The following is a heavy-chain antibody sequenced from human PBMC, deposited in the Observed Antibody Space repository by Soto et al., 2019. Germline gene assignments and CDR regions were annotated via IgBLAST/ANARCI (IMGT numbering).Heavy chain of an antibody. J-gene: IGHJ5*02. V-gene: IGHV1-8*01. Sequence: QVQLVQSGAEVKKPGASVKVSCKASGYTFTSYDINWVRQATGQGLEWMGWMNPNSGNTGYAQKCQGRVTMTRNTSISTAYMELSSLRSEDTAVYYCARGHHSTIFGVVIIRGWFDPWGQGTLVTVSS. D-gene: IGHD3-3*01. CDR1: GYTFTSYD. CDR2: MNPNSGNT. CDR3: ARGHHSTIFGVVIIRGWFDP.